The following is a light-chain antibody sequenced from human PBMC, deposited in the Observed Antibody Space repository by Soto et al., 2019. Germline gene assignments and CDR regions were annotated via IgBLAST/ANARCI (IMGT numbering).Light chain of an antibody. J-gene: IGKJ1*01. CDR3: QKYDSAPT. CDR1: QGISNA. V-gene: IGKV1-27*01. Sequence: DIQMTQSASSLSASLGDRVTITCRASQGISNALAWYQQRPGKVPKLLMYAASTLQSGVPSRFSGSGSGTDFTLTISSLKPEDVATYYCQKYDSAPTFGQGTKVDIK. CDR2: AAS.